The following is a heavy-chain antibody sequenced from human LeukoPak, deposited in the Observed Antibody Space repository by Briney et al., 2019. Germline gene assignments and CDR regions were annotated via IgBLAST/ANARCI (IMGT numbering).Heavy chain of an antibody. V-gene: IGHV4-39*07. Sequence: SETLSLTCTVSGGSISSSSYYWGWIRQPPGKGLEWIGSIYYSGSTYYNPSLKSRVTISVDTSKNQFSLKLSSVTAADTAVYYCASYDSSSWYYWGQGTLVTVSS. J-gene: IGHJ4*02. CDR1: GGSISSSSYY. CDR2: IYYSGST. CDR3: ASYDSSSWYY. D-gene: IGHD6-13*01.